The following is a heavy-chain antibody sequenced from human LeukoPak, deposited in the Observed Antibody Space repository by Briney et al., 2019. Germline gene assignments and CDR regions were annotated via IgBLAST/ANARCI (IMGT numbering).Heavy chain of an antibody. Sequence: GGSLRFSCAASGFTFDDYAMHWVRQAPGKGLEWVSGISWNSGSIGYADSVKGRFTISRDNAKNSLYLQMNSLRAEDTAVYYCARAPHRGYCSGGSCYSAGYYYYMDVWGKGTTVTVSS. D-gene: IGHD2-15*01. J-gene: IGHJ6*03. CDR2: ISWNSGSI. CDR1: GFTFDDYA. V-gene: IGHV3-9*01. CDR3: ARAPHRGYCSGGSCYSAGYYYYMDV.